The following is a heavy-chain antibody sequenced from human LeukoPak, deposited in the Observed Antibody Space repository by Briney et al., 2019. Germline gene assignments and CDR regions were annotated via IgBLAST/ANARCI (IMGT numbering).Heavy chain of an antibody. CDR1: GGSISSGDYY. V-gene: IGHV4-61*02. J-gene: IGHJ3*02. CDR2: IYTSGST. Sequence: SETLSLTCTVSGGSISSGDYYWSWIRQPAGKGLEWIGRIYTSGSTNYNPSLKGRVTISVDTSKNQFSLRLTSVTAADTAVYYCARETGYSSPLDIWGQGTMVTVSS. CDR3: ARETGYSSPLDI. D-gene: IGHD6-13*01.